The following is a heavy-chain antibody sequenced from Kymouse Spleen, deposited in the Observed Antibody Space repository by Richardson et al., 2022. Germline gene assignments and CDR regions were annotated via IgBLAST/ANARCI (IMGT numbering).Heavy chain of an antibody. D-gene: IGHD1-26*01. Sequence: EVQLVESGGGLVQPGRSLRLSCAASGFTFDDYAMHWVRQAPGKGLEWVSGISWNSGSIGYADSVKGRFTISRDNAKNSLYLQMNSLRAEDTALYYCAKDRWELPHDAFDIWGQGTMVTVSS. J-gene: IGHJ3*02. CDR1: GFTFDDYA. CDR3: AKDRWELPHDAFDI. CDR2: ISWNSGSI. V-gene: IGHV3-9*01.